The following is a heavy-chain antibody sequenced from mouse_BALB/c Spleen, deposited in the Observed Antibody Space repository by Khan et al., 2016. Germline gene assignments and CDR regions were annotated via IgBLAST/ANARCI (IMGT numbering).Heavy chain of an antibody. CDR2: INPSTGYI. CDR3: ARDGSPFYFDY. CDR1: GYTFTSYW. D-gene: IGHD2-3*01. Sequence: QVQLQQSGAELAKPGASVKMSCKASGYTFTSYWMHWVKQRPGQGLEWIGYINPSTGYIEYNQKFKDKATLTADKSSSTAYMQLSSRTSEDSAVYYCARDGSPFYFDYWGQGTSLTVSS. J-gene: IGHJ2*02. V-gene: IGHV1-7*01.